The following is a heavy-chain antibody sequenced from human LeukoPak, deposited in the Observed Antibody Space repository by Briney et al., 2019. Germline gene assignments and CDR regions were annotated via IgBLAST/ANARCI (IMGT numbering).Heavy chain of an antibody. Sequence: SQTLSLTCAISGDSVSSNTAAWNWIRQSPSRGLEWLGRTYYRSKWYNGYAVSVKSRITIKPDTSKNQFSLQLNSVTPEDTAVYYCARDSDTYDAFGVWGQGTMVTVSS. J-gene: IGHJ3*01. CDR2: TYYRSKWYN. V-gene: IGHV6-1*01. CDR1: GDSVSSNTAA. CDR3: ARDSDTYDAFGV.